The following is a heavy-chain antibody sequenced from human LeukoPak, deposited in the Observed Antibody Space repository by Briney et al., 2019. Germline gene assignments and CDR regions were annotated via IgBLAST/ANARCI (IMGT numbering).Heavy chain of an antibody. J-gene: IGHJ6*03. D-gene: IGHD3-10*01. CDR2: INHSGST. V-gene: IGHV4-34*01. CDR1: GGSFSGYY. CDR3: ARDHPPRDYGSMGV. Sequence: SETLSLTCAVYGGSFSGYYWSWIRQPPGKGLEWIGEINHSGSTNYNPSLKSRVTISVDTSKNQFSLKLSSVTAADTAVYYCARDHPPRDYGSMGVWGKGTTVTVSS.